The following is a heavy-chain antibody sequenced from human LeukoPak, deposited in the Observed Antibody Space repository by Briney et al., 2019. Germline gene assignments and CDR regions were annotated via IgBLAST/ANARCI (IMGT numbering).Heavy chain of an antibody. CDR2: ISGSGGST. D-gene: IGHD6-13*01. CDR3: AKDGGDSSSWYPLDY. Sequence: PGGSLRLSCAASGLTFSSYAMSWVRQAPWKGLEWVSAISGSGGSTYYADSVKGRFTISRDNSKNTLYLQMNSLRAEDTAIYYCAKDGGDSSSWYPLDYWGQGTLVTVSS. J-gene: IGHJ4*02. CDR1: GLTFSSYA. V-gene: IGHV3-23*01.